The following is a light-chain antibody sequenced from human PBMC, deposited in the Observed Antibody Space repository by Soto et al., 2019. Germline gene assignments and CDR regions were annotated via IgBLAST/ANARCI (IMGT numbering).Light chain of an antibody. CDR3: NSYSGGNTLYV. V-gene: IGLV2-14*03. J-gene: IGLJ1*01. Sequence: QSVLTQPASVSGSPGQSITISCTGTSSDVGGFNYVSWYQQHPGKAPKLMIYDVTNRPSGVSDRFSGSKSGNTASLTISGLQAEDEADYYCNSYSGGNTLYVFGSGTKVTVL. CDR2: DVT. CDR1: SSDVGGFNY.